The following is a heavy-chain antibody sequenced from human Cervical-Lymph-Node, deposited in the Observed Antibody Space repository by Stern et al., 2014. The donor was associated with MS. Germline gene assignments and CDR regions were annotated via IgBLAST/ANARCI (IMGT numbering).Heavy chain of an antibody. V-gene: IGHV4-30-2*01. D-gene: IGHD4-17*01. CDR2: IYHSGST. CDR1: GGSISSGGYS. J-gene: IGHJ3*02. Sequence: VQLLESGSGLVTPSQTLSLTCAVSGGSISSGGYSWSWIRQPPGKGLEWLGNIYHSGSTYYNPSLKSRVPIVADRSNNQFLLKLSSVTAADTAVYYCARSSTVTPNAFDIWGQGTMVTVSS. CDR3: ARSSTVTPNAFDI.